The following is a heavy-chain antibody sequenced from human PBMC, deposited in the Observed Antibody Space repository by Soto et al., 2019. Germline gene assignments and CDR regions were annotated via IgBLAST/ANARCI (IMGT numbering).Heavy chain of an antibody. V-gene: IGHV1-2*02. D-gene: IGHD5-18*01. CDR1: GYTFTGYY. CDR3: ARRQDTAMVRRSDY. CDR2: INPNSGGT. J-gene: IGHJ4*02. Sequence: ASVKVSCKASGYTFTGYYMHWVRQAPGQGLEWMGWINPNSGGTNYAQKFQGRVTMTRDTSISTAYMELSRLRSDDTAVYYCARRQDTAMVRRSDYWGQGTLVTVSS.